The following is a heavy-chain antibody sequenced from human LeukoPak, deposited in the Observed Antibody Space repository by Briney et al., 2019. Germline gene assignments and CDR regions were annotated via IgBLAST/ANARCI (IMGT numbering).Heavy chain of an antibody. CDR2: ISHSGTT. CDR1: GGSFSDYQ. D-gene: IGHD3-16*01. V-gene: IGHV4-34*01. Sequence: SETLSLTCAVSGGSFSDYQWNWIRQSPGKGLEWLGEISHSGTTTYNPSLKSRVTISVDTSKNQFSLKLSSVTAADTAVYYCAREETFFGVVDYWGQGTLVTVSS. CDR3: AREETFFGVVDY. J-gene: IGHJ4*02.